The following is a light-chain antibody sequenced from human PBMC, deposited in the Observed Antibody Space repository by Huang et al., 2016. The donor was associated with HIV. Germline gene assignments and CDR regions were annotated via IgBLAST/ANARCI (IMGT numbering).Light chain of an antibody. CDR1: QSVSTY. V-gene: IGKV3-11*01. Sequence: EIVLTQSPATLSLSPGERATLSCRASQSVSTYLAWYQQKPGQAPRLLIYDASNRATGIPARFSGSWSGTDFTLTINSLEPEDFAVYYCQQRSNSPYTFGQGTKLEIK. CDR2: DAS. CDR3: QQRSNSPYT. J-gene: IGKJ2*01.